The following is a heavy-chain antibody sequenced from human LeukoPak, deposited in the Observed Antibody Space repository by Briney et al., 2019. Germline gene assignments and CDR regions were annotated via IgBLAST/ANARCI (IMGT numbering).Heavy chain of an antibody. CDR3: ARDRGSGYYDY. V-gene: IGHV3-53*01. CDR1: GFTVSSNY. CDR2: FYSGGST. D-gene: IGHD3-22*01. Sequence: PGGSLKLSCAASGFTVSSNYMSWVRQAPGKGLEWVSVFYSGGSTYYADSVKGRFTISRDNSKNTLYLQMNSLRAEDTAVYYCARDRGSGYYDYWGQGTLVTVSS. J-gene: IGHJ4*02.